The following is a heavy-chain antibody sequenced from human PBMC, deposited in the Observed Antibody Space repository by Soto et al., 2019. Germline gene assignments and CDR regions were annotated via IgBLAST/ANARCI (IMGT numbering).Heavy chain of an antibody. CDR3: ARWGTTGGLDV. D-gene: IGHD3-16*01. Sequence: QVHLVESGAGVVQPGTSLRLSCVGSGFTFRSYVIHWVRQAPGKGLEWVALTSYDGSNNFYGDSVQGRFTISRHNSRNTVELQIDSLTFEDTALYYGARWGTTGGLDVWGQGTLVSVSS. J-gene: IGHJ4*02. CDR1: GFTFRSYV. V-gene: IGHV3-33*05. CDR2: TSYDGSNN.